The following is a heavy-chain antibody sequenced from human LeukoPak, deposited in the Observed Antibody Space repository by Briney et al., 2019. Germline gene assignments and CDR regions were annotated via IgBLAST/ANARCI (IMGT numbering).Heavy chain of an antibody. V-gene: IGHV3-7*01. J-gene: IGHJ5*02. CDR3: ARVGSYYDSSGQTDWFDP. CDR2: IKQDGSEK. CDR1: GFTFSSYW. Sequence: PGGSLRLSCAASGFTFSSYWMSWVRQAPGKGLEWVDNIKQDGSEKYYVDSVKGRFTISRDNAKNSLYLQMNSLRAEDTAVYYCARVGSYYDSSGQTDWFDPWGQGTLVTVSS. D-gene: IGHD3-22*01.